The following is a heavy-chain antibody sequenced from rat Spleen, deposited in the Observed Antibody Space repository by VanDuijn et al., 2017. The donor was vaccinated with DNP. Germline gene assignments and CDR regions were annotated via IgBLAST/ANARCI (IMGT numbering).Heavy chain of an antibody. CDR2: ISIGGDKT. V-gene: IGHV5-58*01. CDR3: IRWNSGHFDY. J-gene: IGHJ2*01. D-gene: IGHD4-3*01. Sequence: EVQLVETGGGLVQPGRSLKLSCVASGFTFSSYWMFWIRQAPGKGLEWVASISIGGDKTYYRDSVKGRFTISRDNAQNTQYLQMDSLRSEDMATYYCIRWNSGHFDYWGQGVMVTVSS. CDR1: GFTFSSYW.